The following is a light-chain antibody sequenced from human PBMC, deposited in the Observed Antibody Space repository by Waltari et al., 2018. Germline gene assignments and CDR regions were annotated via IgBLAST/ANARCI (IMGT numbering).Light chain of an antibody. J-gene: IGKJ5*01. V-gene: IGKV1-12*01. Sequence: DIQMTQSPSSVSESVGDRVTITCRASQDISSWLAWYQQKPGQAPRLLIYAVSILHSGVPSRFSGSGSGTDFTLTITSLQPEDFAIYYCQQGDGFHPITFGQGTRLE. CDR3: QQGDGFHPIT. CDR2: AVS. CDR1: QDISSW.